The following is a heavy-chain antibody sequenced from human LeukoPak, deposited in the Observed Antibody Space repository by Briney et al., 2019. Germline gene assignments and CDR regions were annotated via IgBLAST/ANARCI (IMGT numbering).Heavy chain of an antibody. V-gene: IGHV3-30*02. CDR1: GFTFSSYG. Sequence: GGSLRLSCAASGFTFSSYGMHWVRQAPGKGLEWVAFIRYDGSNKYYADSVKGRFTISRDNSKNTLYLQMNSLRAEDTAVYYCAKGRDYDFWSGYSDDYWGQGTLVTVSS. CDR2: IRYDGSNK. CDR3: AKGRDYDFWSGYSDDY. J-gene: IGHJ4*02. D-gene: IGHD3-3*01.